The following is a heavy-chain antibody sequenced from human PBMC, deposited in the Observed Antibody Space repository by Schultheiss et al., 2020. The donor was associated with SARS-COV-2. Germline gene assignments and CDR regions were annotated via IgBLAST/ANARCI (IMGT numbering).Heavy chain of an antibody. CDR1: GYTFTSYA. Sequence: ASVKVSCKASGYTFTSYAINWVRQAPGQGLEWMGSINTNTGNPTYAQGFTGRFVFSLDTSVSTAHLQISNLKVEDTAVYYCARGQWLAGGSWFDPWGQGSLVTVSS. CDR2: INTNTGNP. D-gene: IGHD6-19*01. J-gene: IGHJ5*02. CDR3: ARGQWLAGGSWFDP. V-gene: IGHV7-4-1*02.